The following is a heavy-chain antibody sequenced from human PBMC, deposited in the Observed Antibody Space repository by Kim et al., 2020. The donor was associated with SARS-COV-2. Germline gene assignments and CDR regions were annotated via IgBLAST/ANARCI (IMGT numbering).Heavy chain of an antibody. CDR3: ARGLVVPAGRRVHFDY. CDR2: INHSGST. Sequence: SETLSLTCAVYGGSFSGYYWSWIRQPPGKGLEWIGEINHSGSTNYNPSLKSRVTISVDTSKNQFSLKLSSVTAADTAVYYCARGLVVPAGRRVHFDYWGQGTLVTVSS. CDR1: GGSFSGYY. J-gene: IGHJ4*02. V-gene: IGHV4-34*01. D-gene: IGHD2-2*01.